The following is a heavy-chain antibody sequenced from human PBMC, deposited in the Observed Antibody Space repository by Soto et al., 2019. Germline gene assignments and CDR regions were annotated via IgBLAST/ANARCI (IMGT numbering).Heavy chain of an antibody. V-gene: IGHV3-23*01. CDR1: GFTFSVFA. CDR3: AKARSLETYYEPADY. Sequence: GGSLRLSCAASGFTFSVFAMNWVRRAPGKGLEWVSGISDGGGSFYYAASVKGRFTISRDNSKNTLYLQMNNLRAEDTAVYHCAKARSLETYYEPADYWGQGTLVTVSS. CDR2: ISDGGGSF. D-gene: IGHD3-10*01. J-gene: IGHJ4*02.